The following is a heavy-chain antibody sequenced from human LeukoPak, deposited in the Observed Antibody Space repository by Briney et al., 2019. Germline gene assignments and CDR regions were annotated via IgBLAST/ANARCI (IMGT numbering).Heavy chain of an antibody. CDR2: LSYTGKT. Sequence: SETLSLTCVVSGASFSSSHWNWIRQLPGKGLEWIGCLSYTGKTDYNPSLTSRVTISLDSSKNQVSLKLRSVTAADTAVYYCSEGYFEPFDHWGQGILVTVSS. J-gene: IGHJ4*02. D-gene: IGHD5-24*01. V-gene: IGHV4-59*01. CDR3: SEGYFEPFDH. CDR1: GASFSSSH.